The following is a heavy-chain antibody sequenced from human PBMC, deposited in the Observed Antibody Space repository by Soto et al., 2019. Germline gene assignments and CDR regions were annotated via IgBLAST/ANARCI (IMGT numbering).Heavy chain of an antibody. CDR1: GGSISSYY. CDR3: AREVTYYYDSSGYRGYYFDY. J-gene: IGHJ4*02. CDR2: IYYSGST. V-gene: IGHV4-59*12. Sequence: PSETLSLTCTVSGGSISSYYWSWIRQPPGKGLEWIGYIYYSGSTYYNPSLKSRVTISVDTSKNQFSLKLSSVTAADTAVYYCAREVTYYYDSSGYRGYYFDYWGQGTLVTVSS. D-gene: IGHD3-22*01.